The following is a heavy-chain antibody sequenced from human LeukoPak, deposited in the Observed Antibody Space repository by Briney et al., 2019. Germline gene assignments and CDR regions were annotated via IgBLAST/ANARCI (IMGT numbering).Heavy chain of an antibody. D-gene: IGHD3-3*01. Sequence: GGSLRLSCAASGFTFSSYSMSWVRQAPGKGLEWVSYISSSSSTIYYADSVKGRFTISRDNAKNSLYLQMNSLRAEDTAVYYCARDADLVMDVWGQGTTVTVSS. CDR3: ARDADLVMDV. V-gene: IGHV3-48*01. CDR2: ISSSSSTI. CDR1: GFTFSSYS. J-gene: IGHJ6*02.